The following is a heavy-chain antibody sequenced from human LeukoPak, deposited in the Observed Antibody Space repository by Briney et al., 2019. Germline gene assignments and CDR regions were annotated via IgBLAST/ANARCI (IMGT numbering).Heavy chain of an antibody. J-gene: IGHJ4*02. D-gene: IGHD3-10*01. CDR1: GFTFDDYA. CDR3: ANTGFRAADY. Sequence: GGSLRLSCAASGFTFDDYAMHWVRQAPGKGLEWVSLISGDGGSTYYADSVKGRFTLSRDNSKTSLYLQMNSLRTEDTALYYCANTGFRAADYWGQGTLVTVSS. V-gene: IGHV3-43*02. CDR2: ISGDGGST.